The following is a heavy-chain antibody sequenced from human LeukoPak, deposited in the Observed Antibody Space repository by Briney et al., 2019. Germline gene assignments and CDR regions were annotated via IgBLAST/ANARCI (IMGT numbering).Heavy chain of an antibody. D-gene: IGHD6-13*01. J-gene: IGHJ4*02. CDR1: GFSFSSYA. CDR2: LSGSGGST. CDR3: VKDYNQQLRRIFDY. V-gene: IGHV3-23*01. Sequence: PGGSLRLSCAASGFSFSSYAMSWVRQAPGKGLEWVSGLSGSGGSTYYAESVKGRFTISRDNSKNTLYLQMNSLRAEDTAIYYCVKDYNQQLRRIFDYWGQGTLVTVSS.